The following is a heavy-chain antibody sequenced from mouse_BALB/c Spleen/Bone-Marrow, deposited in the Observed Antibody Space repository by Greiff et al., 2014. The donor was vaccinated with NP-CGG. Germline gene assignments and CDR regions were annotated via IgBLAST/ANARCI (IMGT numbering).Heavy chain of an antibody. V-gene: IGHV14-4*02. CDR3: NARYYYAMDY. J-gene: IGHJ4*01. CDR2: IDPENGDT. CDR1: GFNIKDYY. Sequence: EVKLEESGAELVRSGASVKLSCTASGFNIKDYYMHWVKQRPEQGLEWIGWIDPENGDTEYAPKFQGKATMTADTSSNTAYLQLSSLTPEDTAVYYCNARYYYAMDYWGQGTSVTVSS.